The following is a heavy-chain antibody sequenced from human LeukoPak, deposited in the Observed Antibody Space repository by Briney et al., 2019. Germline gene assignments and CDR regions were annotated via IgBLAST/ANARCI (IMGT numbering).Heavy chain of an antibody. J-gene: IGHJ6*02. Sequence: GSLRLSCAASGFIVSGNDMSWVRQAPGKGLEWVSVIYNGGSAYYADSVKGRFTVSRDNSKNTLYLQMNSLRAEDTAVYYCARDLGGCSGGSCYSRDVWGQGTTVTVSS. D-gene: IGHD2-15*01. V-gene: IGHV3-53*01. CDR1: GFIVSGND. CDR3: ARDLGGCSGGSCYSRDV. CDR2: IYNGGSA.